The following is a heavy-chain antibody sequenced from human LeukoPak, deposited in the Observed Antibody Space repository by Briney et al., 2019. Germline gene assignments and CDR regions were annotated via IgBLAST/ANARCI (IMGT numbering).Heavy chain of an antibody. CDR1: GFTLGSHD. CDR3: VREARGYHYTYFDY. Sequence: GGSLRLSCTASGFTLGSHDMHWVRQTTGEGLEWVAAIASGFQTFYAGSVKGRFTVSREDAKNSLYLQMNSLKAGDTAVYYCVREARGYHYTYFDYWGQGTLVTVSS. D-gene: IGHD5-18*01. CDR2: IASGFQT. V-gene: IGHV3-13*01. J-gene: IGHJ4*02.